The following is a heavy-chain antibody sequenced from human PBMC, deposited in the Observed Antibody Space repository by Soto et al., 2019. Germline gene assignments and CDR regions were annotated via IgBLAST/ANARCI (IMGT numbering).Heavy chain of an antibody. CDR1: GGSISSSSYY. CDR3: ASGVWFGETRTPRFDY. J-gene: IGHJ4*02. Sequence: PSETLSLTCTVSGGSISSSSYYWGWIRQPPGKGLEWIGSIYYSGSTYYNPSLKSRVTISVDTSKNQFSLKLSSVTAADTAVYYCASGVWFGETRTPRFDYWGQGTLVTVSS. V-gene: IGHV4-39*01. D-gene: IGHD3-10*01. CDR2: IYYSGST.